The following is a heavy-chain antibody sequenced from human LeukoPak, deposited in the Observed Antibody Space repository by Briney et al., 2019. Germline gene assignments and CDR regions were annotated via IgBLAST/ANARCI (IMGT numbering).Heavy chain of an antibody. CDR3: ARAAAETGAFRDNWFDP. J-gene: IGHJ5*02. V-gene: IGHV3-23*01. D-gene: IGHD6-19*01. CDR2: ISSRGDST. CDR1: GFTFRSYG. Sequence: QAGGSLRLSCAASGFTFRSYGMSWVRQAPGKGLEWVSTISSRGDSTYYADSVKGRFTISRDNSKNTLYLQMNSLRAEDTAVYYCARAAAETGAFRDNWFDPWGQGTLVTVSS.